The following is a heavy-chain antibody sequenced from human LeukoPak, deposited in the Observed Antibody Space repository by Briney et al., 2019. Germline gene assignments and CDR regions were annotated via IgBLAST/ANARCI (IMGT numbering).Heavy chain of an antibody. Sequence: GGSLRLSCAASGFTFDDYAMHWVRQAPGKGLEWVSGTSWNSGSIGYADSVKGRFTISRDNAKNSLYLQMNSLRAEDTALYYCAKDMGYCSSTSCSSRSDYYYGMDVWGQGTTVTVSS. CDR2: TSWNSGSI. CDR3: AKDMGYCSSTSCSSRSDYYYGMDV. J-gene: IGHJ6*02. D-gene: IGHD2-2*01. CDR1: GFTFDDYA. V-gene: IGHV3-9*01.